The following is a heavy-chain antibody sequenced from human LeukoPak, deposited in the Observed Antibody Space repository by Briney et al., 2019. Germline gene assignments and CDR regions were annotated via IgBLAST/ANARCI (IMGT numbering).Heavy chain of an antibody. CDR1: GFTSSSYG. J-gene: IGHJ5*02. Sequence: PGGSLRLSCAASGFTSSSYGMHWVRQAPGKGLEWVAFIRYDGSNKYYADSVKGRFTISRDNSRNTLYLQMNSLRAEDTAVYYCAKVGGFYSSSWYNWFDPWGQGTLVTVSS. CDR3: AKVGGFYSSSWYNWFDP. CDR2: IRYDGSNK. D-gene: IGHD6-13*01. V-gene: IGHV3-30*02.